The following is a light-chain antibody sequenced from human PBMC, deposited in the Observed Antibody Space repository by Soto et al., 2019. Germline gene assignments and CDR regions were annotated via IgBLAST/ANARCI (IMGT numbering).Light chain of an antibody. CDR2: GAS. CDR1: QSVSSTY. J-gene: IGKJ2*01. CDR3: HHYGSSPPYT. Sequence: EVVLTQSPGTLSFSPGERATLSCRASQSVSSTYLAWYQHKPGQAPRVLIYGASNRAIGILDRFSGSGSGTDFTLTISRLEPEDFAVYYCHHYGSSPPYTLGQGTKLEIK. V-gene: IGKV3-20*01.